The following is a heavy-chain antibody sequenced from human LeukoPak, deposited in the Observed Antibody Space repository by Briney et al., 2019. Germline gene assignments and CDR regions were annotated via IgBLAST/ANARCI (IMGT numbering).Heavy chain of an antibody. D-gene: IGHD1-26*01. CDR2: ISGSGGST. V-gene: IGHV3-23*01. Sequence: PGGSLRLSCAASGFTFSTYYMHWVRQAPGKGLEWVSGISGSGGSTLHADSVKGRFTISRDNSKNTLYMQMNNLRAEDTAVYYCAKVFMPGISIAGAKYYFDWWGQGTLVIVSS. CDR1: GFTFSTYY. CDR3: AKVFMPGISIAGAKYYFDW. J-gene: IGHJ4*02.